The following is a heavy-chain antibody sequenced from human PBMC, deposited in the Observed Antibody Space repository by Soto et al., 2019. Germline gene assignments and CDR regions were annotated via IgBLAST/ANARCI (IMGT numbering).Heavy chain of an antibody. V-gene: IGHV4-39*01. J-gene: IGHJ5*02. Sequence: QLQLQESGPGLVKPSETLSLTCTVSGGSISSSSYFWGWIRQPPGKGLEWIGTIYYSGSTYYNPSLKSRVTISVDTSKNQFSLKLSSVTAADTAVYYCATSNWFDPWGQGTLVTVSS. CDR2: IYYSGST. CDR1: GGSISSSSYF. CDR3: ATSNWFDP.